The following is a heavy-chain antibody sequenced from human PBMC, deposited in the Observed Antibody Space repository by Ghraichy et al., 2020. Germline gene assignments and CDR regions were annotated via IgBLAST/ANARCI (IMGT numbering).Heavy chain of an antibody. CDR2: INHSGSP. J-gene: IGHJ6*02. CDR1: GGSFSGFY. CDR3: ARGLVSDGSGSYYFSRSGANRQLVYYYGMDV. V-gene: IGHV4-34*01. D-gene: IGHD3-10*01. Sequence: SETLSLTCAVYGGSFSGFYWSWIRQPPGKGLEWIGEINHSGSPTYNPSLKSRVTISVDTSKNQFSLKLSSVTAADTAVYFCARGLVSDGSGSYYFSRSGANRQLVYYYGMDVWGQGTTVTVSS.